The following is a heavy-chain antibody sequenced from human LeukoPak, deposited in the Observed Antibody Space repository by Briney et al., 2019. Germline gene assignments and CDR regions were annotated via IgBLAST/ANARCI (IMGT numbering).Heavy chain of an antibody. Sequence: PGGSLRLSCAASGFTSSSYAMSWVRQAPGKGLEWVAVIWYDGSNKYYADSVKGRFTISRDNSKNTLYLQMNSLRAEDTAVYYCAKDGTSIAARPGYYFDYWGQGTLVTVSS. CDR3: AKDGTSIAARPGYYFDY. J-gene: IGHJ4*02. CDR1: GFTSSSYA. V-gene: IGHV3-33*06. D-gene: IGHD6-6*01. CDR2: IWYDGSNK.